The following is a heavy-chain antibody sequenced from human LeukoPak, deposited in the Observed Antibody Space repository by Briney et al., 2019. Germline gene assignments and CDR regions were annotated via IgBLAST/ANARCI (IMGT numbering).Heavy chain of an antibody. J-gene: IGHJ6*02. V-gene: IGHV4-31*03. CDR3: ARETTYGSGSYRYYYGMDV. Sequence: PSETLSLTCTVSGGSMSSGGYYWNWIRQHPVKGLEWIGNIYYSGSAYYTPSLKSRVTISVDSSKNQFSLTLNSVTAADTAVYYCARETTYGSGSYRYYYGMDVWGQGTTVTVSS. CDR1: GGSMSSGGYY. CDR2: IYYSGSA. D-gene: IGHD3-10*01.